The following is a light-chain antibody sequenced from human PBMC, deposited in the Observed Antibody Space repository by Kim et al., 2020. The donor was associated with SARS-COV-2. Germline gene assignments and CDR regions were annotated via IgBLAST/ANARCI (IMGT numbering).Light chain of an antibody. V-gene: IGKV1-27*01. Sequence: ASVGDRVTITCRASQDIANSLAWYQQKPGKVPKVLIYAASTLQSGVPSRFSGSGSGTEFTLTIGSLQTEDVATYYCQKYNSAPWTFGPGTKVDI. CDR2: AAS. J-gene: IGKJ1*01. CDR3: QKYNSAPWT. CDR1: QDIANS.